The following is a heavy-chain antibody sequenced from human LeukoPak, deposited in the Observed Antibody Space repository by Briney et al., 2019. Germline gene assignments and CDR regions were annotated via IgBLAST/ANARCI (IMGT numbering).Heavy chain of an antibody. CDR3: ARMGVGGSSSSWYYYYGMDV. D-gene: IGHD6-13*01. CDR2: IYYSGST. V-gene: IGHV4-61*05. Sequence: ASETLSLTCTVSGASTRSNNYYWAWIRQPPGKGLEWIGYIYYSGSTNYNPSLKGRVTISVDTSKNQFSLKLSSVTAADMAVYYCARMGVGGSSSSWYYYYGMDVWGQGTTVTVSS. J-gene: IGHJ6*02. CDR1: GASTRSNNYY.